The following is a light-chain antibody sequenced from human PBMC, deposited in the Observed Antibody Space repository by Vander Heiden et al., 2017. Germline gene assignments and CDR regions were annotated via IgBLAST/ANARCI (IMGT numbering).Light chain of an antibody. V-gene: IGKV1-39*01. J-gene: IGKJ1*01. CDR3: QQSYSTPWT. Sequence: DIQMTQSPSSLSASVGDRVTSTCRASQSISSYLNWYQQKPGKAPKLLIYAASSMQSGVPSRFSGSGSGTDFTLTISSLQPEDFATYYCQQSYSTPWTVGQGTKVEIK. CDR2: AAS. CDR1: QSISSY.